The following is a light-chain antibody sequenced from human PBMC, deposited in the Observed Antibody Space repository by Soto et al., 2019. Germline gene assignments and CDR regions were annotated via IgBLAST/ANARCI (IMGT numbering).Light chain of an antibody. Sequence: EIVLTQSPGTLFLSPGERATLSCRASQSVSSSYLAWYQQKPGQAPRLLIYGASSRATGIPDRFSGSGSGTDFTLTISRLEPEDFVVYYCQQYDSSPVTFGQGTKVEIK. V-gene: IGKV3-20*01. CDR2: GAS. J-gene: IGKJ1*01. CDR3: QQYDSSPVT. CDR1: QSVSSSY.